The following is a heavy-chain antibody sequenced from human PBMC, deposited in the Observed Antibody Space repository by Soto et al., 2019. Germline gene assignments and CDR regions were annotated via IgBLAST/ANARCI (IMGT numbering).Heavy chain of an antibody. CDR1: GGTFTSYA. Sequence: QVHLVQSGAEVRKPGSSVKVSCTTSGGTFTSYAITWVRQAPGQGLQWMGGIIPGFDTTFYAQKFQGRVTITADEATDSAYTELRSLRSDDTAVYYCARDQGLFVHTGMVIDFFGMDVWGPGTTVTVSS. J-gene: IGHJ6*02. V-gene: IGHV1-69*01. D-gene: IGHD3-10*02. CDR3: ARDQGLFVHTGMVIDFFGMDV. CDR2: IIPGFDTT.